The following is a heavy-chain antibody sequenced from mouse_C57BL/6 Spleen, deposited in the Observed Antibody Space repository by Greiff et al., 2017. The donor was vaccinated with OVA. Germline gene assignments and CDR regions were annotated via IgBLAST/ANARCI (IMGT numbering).Heavy chain of an antibody. Sequence: VQLQQSGAELVKPGASVKISCKASGYAFSSYWMNWVKQRPGKGLEWIGQIYPGDGDTNYTGKFKGKATLTADKSSSTAYMQLSSRTSEDSAVYFCARENYYGSSTWFAYWGQGTLVTVSA. D-gene: IGHD1-1*01. V-gene: IGHV1-80*01. CDR1: GYAFSSYW. J-gene: IGHJ3*01. CDR2: IYPGDGDT. CDR3: ARENYYGSSTWFAY.